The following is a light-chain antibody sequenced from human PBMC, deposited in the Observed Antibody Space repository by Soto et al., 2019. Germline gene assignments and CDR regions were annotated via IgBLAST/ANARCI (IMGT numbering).Light chain of an antibody. Sequence: QTVVTQEPSFSVSPGGTVTLTCGLSSDSVSISYYPSWYQQTPGQAPRTLIYSTNTRSSGVPDRFSGSILANKAALTITGAQADDESDYYCVLYMGKGVSVFGGGTKVTVL. J-gene: IGLJ3*02. CDR2: STN. CDR3: VLYMGKGVSV. V-gene: IGLV8-61*01. CDR1: SDSVSISYY.